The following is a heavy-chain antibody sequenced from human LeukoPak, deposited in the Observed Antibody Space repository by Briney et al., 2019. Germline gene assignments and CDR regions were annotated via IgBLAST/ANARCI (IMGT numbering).Heavy chain of an antibody. D-gene: IGHD5-18*01. Sequence: GGSLRLSCAASGFTFDDYGMSWVRQAPGKGLEWVSGINWNGGSTGYADSVKGRFTISRDNAKNSLYLQMNSLRAEDTALYYCARDLPGGYSYGYEYFQHWGQGTLVTVSS. V-gene: IGHV3-20*04. CDR3: ARDLPGGYSYGYEYFQH. J-gene: IGHJ1*01. CDR1: GFTFDDYG. CDR2: INWNGGST.